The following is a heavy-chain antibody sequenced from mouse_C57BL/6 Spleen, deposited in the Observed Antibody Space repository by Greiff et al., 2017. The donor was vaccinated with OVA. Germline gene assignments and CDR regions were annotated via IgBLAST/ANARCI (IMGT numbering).Heavy chain of an antibody. CDR3: VRSGYYGYDDGSMDY. CDR1: GFSFNTYA. Sequence: EVKVVESGGGLVQPKGSLKLSCAASGFSFNTYAMNWVRQAPGKGLEWVARIRSKSNNYATYYADSVKDRFTISRDDSESMLYLQMNNLKTEDTAMYYCVRSGYYGYDDGSMDYWGQGTSVTVSS. J-gene: IGHJ4*01. V-gene: IGHV10-1*01. CDR2: IRSKSNNYAT. D-gene: IGHD2-2*01.